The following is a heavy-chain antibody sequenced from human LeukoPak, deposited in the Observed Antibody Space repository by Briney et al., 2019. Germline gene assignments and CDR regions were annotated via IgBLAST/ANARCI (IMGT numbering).Heavy chain of an antibody. CDR2: INHSGST. V-gene: IGHV4-34*01. CDR1: GGSFSGYY. Sequence: SETLSLTCAVYGGSFSGYYWSWIRQPPGKGLEWIGEINHSGSTNYNPSLKSRVTISVDTSKNQFSLKLSSVTAADTAVYYCARAGYVWGSYRYPTNNWFDPWGQGTLSPSPQ. D-gene: IGHD3-16*02. J-gene: IGHJ5*02. CDR3: ARAGYVWGSYRYPTNNWFDP.